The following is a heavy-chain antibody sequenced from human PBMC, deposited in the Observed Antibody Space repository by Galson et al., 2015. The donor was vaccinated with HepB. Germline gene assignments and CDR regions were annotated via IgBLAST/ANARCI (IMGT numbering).Heavy chain of an antibody. V-gene: IGHV3-9*01. CDR3: AQDLTYYYGSGSYFVGMDV. J-gene: IGHJ6*02. CDR2: ISWNSDFT. D-gene: IGHD3-10*01. Sequence: SLRVSCAASGFTFEDYAMHWVRQVPGKGLEWVSGISWNSDFTGYADSVRGRFTISRDNAKYFLYLQMNSLRPEDTALYYCAQDLTYYYGSGSYFVGMDVWGQGTTVTVSS. CDR1: GFTFEDYA.